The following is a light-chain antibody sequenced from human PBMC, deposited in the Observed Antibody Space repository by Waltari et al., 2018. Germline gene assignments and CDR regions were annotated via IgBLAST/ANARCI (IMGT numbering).Light chain of an antibody. V-gene: IGKV3-11*01. CDR1: QIVSNY. CDR3: QQRGNGLT. J-gene: IGKJ4*01. CDR2: DAS. Sequence: EIVLTQSPATLSLSPGERATLSCRASQIVSNYLAWYQQKPGQAPRLLIYDASTRATGTPARFSGSGSGTDFSLTISSLEPEDFAVYYCQQRGNGLTFGGGTKVEIK.